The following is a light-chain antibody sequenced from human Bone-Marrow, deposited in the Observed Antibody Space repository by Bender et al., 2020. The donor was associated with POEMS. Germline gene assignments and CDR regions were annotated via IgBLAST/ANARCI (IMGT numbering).Light chain of an antibody. J-gene: IGLJ3*02. CDR2: GVS. V-gene: IGLV2-14*02. CDR1: WSNVGKYTL. Sequence: QSALTQPASVSASPGQSITITCTGSWSNVGKYTLVSWYQHHPAKAPKLLIYGVSQRASGISNRFSASKSGNTASLTISELQAEDEADYSCSSYTRRSSWIFGGGTRVTVL. CDR3: SSYTRRSSWI.